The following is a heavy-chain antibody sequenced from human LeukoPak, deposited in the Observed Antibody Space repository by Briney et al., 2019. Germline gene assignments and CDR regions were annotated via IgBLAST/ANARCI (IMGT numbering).Heavy chain of an antibody. CDR1: GGSISSSSYY. CDR2: IYYSGST. J-gene: IGHJ5*02. Sequence: SETLSLTCTVSGGSISSSSYYWGWTRQPPGKGLEWIGSIYYSGSTYYNPSLKSRVTISVDTSKNQFSLKLSSVTAADTAVYYCASGPNIAAAGTRFDPWGQGTLVTVSS. D-gene: IGHD6-13*01. CDR3: ASGPNIAAAGTRFDP. V-gene: IGHV4-39*07.